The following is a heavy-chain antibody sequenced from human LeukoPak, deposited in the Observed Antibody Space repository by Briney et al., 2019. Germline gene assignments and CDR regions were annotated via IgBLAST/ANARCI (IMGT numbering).Heavy chain of an antibody. CDR3: ARDPSVAGMGRGYFDY. CDR1: GFTFGDYA. V-gene: IGHV3-23*01. D-gene: IGHD6-19*01. Sequence: GGSLRLSCSASGFTFGDYAMNWVRQTPGKGLQWISTITGSGSNTYYAASVKGRFTISRDNSKDTLYLQLDSLRAEDTAMYYCARDPSVAGMGRGYFDYWGQGILVTVSS. CDR2: ITGSGSNT. J-gene: IGHJ4*02.